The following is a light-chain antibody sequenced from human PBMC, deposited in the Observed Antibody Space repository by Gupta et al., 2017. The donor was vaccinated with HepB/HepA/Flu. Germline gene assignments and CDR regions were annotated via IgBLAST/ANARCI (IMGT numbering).Light chain of an antibody. CDR2: DAS. J-gene: IGKJ2*01. CDR1: QDISNY. Sequence: DIQMTQSPSSLSASVGDRVTITCQANQDISNYLNWYQQKPGKAPNLLIYDASNLETGVPSRFSGSGYGTYFTFTISSRQPEDIGTYYCQHYDNLPRYTFGQGTKLEIK. CDR3: QHYDNLPRYT. V-gene: IGKV1-33*01.